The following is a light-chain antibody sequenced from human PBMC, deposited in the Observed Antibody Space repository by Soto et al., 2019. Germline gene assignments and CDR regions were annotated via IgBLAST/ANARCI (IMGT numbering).Light chain of an antibody. V-gene: IGKV3-20*01. CDR1: QSVSNNY. CDR2: GTS. Sequence: EIVLTQSPGTLSLSPGERATLSCRASQSVSNNYLAWYQQKPGQAPRLLIYGTSSRATGIPDRFSGSGSGTDFTLTISRLEPEDFAVYYCQQCGSLPGTFGQGTKVDIK. CDR3: QQCGSLPGT. J-gene: IGKJ1*01.